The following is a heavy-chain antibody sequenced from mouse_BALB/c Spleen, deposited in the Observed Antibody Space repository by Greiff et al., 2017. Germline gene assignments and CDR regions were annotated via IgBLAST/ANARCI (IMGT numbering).Heavy chain of an antibody. CDR2: IDPETGGT. D-gene: IGHD2-4*01. CDR3: TREGGLDWYFDV. J-gene: IGHJ1*01. V-gene: IGHV1-15*01. Sequence: QVQLKQSGAELVRPGASVTLSCKASGYTFTDYEMHWVKQTPVHGLEWIGAIDPETGGTAYNQKFKGKATLTADKSSSTAYMELRSLTSEDSAVYYCTREGGLDWYFDVWGAGTTVTVSS. CDR1: GYTFTDYE.